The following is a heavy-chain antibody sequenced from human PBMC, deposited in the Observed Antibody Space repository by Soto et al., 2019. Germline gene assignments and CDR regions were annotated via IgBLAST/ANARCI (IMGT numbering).Heavy chain of an antibody. J-gene: IGHJ4*02. V-gene: IGHV3-33*01. CDR3: AREIRIAARLVDY. CDR1: GFTFSSYG. CDR2: IWYDGSNK. D-gene: IGHD6-6*01. Sequence: GGSLRLSCAASGFTFSSYGMHWVRQAPGKGLEWVAVIWYDGSNKYYADSVKGRFTISRDNSKNTLYLQMNSLRAEDTAVYYCAREIRIAARLVDYWGQGTLVPSPQ.